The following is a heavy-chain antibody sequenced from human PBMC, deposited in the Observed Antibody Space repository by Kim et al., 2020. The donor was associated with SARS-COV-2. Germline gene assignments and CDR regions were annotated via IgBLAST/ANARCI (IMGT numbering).Heavy chain of an antibody. CDR1: GGSISSGGYS. V-gene: IGHV4-30-2*01. J-gene: IGHJ2*01. D-gene: IGHD4-17*01. Sequence: SETLSLTCAVSGGSISSGGYSWSWIRQPPGKGLEWIGYIYHSGSTYYNPSLKSRVTISVDRSKNQFSLKLSSVTAADTAVYYWARERAHYGDSGRYFDLWGRGTLVTVSS. CDR3: ARERAHYGDSGRYFDL. CDR2: IYHSGST.